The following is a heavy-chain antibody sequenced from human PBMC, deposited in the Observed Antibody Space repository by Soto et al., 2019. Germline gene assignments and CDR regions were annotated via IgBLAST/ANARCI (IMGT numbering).Heavy chain of an antibody. CDR2: ISYDGSNK. J-gene: IGHJ3*02. V-gene: IGHV3-30-3*01. D-gene: IGHD1-26*01. CDR3: ARDRGSGSYVRGRTPRNAFDI. CDR1: GFTFSSYA. Sequence: GGSLRLSCAASGFTFSSYAMHWVRQAPGKGLEWVAVISYDGSNKYYADSVKGRFTISRDNSKNPLYLQMNSLRAEDTAVYYCARDRGSGSYVRGRTPRNAFDIWGQGTMVTVSS.